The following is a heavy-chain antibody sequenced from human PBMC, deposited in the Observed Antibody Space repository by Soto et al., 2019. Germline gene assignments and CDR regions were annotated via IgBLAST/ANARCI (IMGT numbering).Heavy chain of an antibody. Sequence: ASVKVSCKAPGYTFTSYAMHWVRQAPGQRLEWMGWINAGNGNTKYSQKFQGRVTITRDTSASTAYMELISLRSEDTAVYYSARYIAAAGFLFFDYWGQGTLVTVSS. J-gene: IGHJ4*02. V-gene: IGHV1-3*01. D-gene: IGHD6-13*01. CDR1: GYTFTSYA. CDR2: INAGNGNT. CDR3: ARYIAAAGFLFFDY.